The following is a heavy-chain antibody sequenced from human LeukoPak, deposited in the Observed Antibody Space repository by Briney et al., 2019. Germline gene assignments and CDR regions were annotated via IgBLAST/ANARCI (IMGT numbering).Heavy chain of an antibody. CDR1: GYTFTSYG. CDR2: ISAYNGNT. Sequence: ASVKVSCKASGYTFTSYGISWVRQAPGQGLEWMGGISAYNGNTNYAQKLQGRVTMTTDTSTSTAYMELRSLRSDDTAVYYCARGGPYYYGSGAIFMGHFDPWGQGTLVTVSS. V-gene: IGHV1-18*01. CDR3: ARGGPYYYGSGAIFMGHFDP. J-gene: IGHJ5*02. D-gene: IGHD3-10*01.